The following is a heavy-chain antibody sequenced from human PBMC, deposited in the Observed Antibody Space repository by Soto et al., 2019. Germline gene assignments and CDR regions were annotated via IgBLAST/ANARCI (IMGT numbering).Heavy chain of an antibody. CDR3: AKNQGVELVPLATVDWFDP. CDR2: ISGSGFKK. D-gene: IGHD1-26*01. J-gene: IGHJ5*02. V-gene: IGHV3-23*01. CDR1: GFIFENFV. Sequence: GGSLRLSCAASGFIFENFVMSWVRQAPGKGLEWISSISGSGFKKYYADSVKGRFTISRDNSKSTVYLELNNLSAEDTAVYHCAKNQGVELVPLATVDWFDPWGQGPVMTV.